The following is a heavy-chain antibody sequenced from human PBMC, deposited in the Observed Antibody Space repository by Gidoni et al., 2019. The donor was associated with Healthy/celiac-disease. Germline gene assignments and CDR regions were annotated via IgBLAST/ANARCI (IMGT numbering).Heavy chain of an antibody. CDR1: GGSFRGYY. J-gene: IGHJ4*02. CDR2: INHSGST. D-gene: IGHD5-12*01. CDR3: ASSLGYSGYDAPSY. V-gene: IGHV4-34*01. Sequence: QVQLQQWGAGLLKPSETLSLTCAVYGGSFRGYYWSWIRPPPGKGLEWIGEINHSGSTHYNPSLKSRVTISVDTSKNQFSLKLSSVTAADTAVYYCASSLGYSGYDAPSYWGQGTLVTVSS.